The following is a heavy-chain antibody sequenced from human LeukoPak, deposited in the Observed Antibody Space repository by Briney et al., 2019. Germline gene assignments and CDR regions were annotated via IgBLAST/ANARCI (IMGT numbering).Heavy chain of an antibody. D-gene: IGHD6-19*01. CDR3: ARDLRGSSGWYGIDY. V-gene: IGHV4-61*01. CDR1: GGSISSSSYY. Sequence: ETLSLTCTVSGGSISSSSYYWGWIRQPPGKGLEWIGYIYYSGSTNYNPSLKSRVTISVDTSKNQFSLKLSSVTAADTAVYYCARDLRGSSGWYGIDYWGQGTLVTVSS. CDR2: IYYSGST. J-gene: IGHJ4*02.